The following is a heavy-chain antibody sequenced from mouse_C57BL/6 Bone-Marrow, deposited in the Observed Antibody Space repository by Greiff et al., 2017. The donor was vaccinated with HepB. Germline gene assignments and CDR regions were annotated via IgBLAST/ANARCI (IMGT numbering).Heavy chain of an antibody. V-gene: IGHV1-80*01. Sequence: QVQLKQSGAELVKPGASVKISCKASGYAFSSYWMNWVKQRPGKGLEWIGQIYPGDGDTNYNGKFKGKATLTADNSSSTAYMQLSSLTSEDSAVYFCARRWPYAMDYWGQGTSVTVSS. J-gene: IGHJ4*01. CDR3: ARRWPYAMDY. CDR2: IYPGDGDT. D-gene: IGHD2-3*01. CDR1: GYAFSSYW.